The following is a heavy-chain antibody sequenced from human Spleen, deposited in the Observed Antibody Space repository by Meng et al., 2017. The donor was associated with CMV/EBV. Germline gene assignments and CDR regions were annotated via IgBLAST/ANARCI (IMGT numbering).Heavy chain of an antibody. CDR3: ARGYYSNYWADYYYYYGMDV. V-gene: IGHV3-30*04. CDR2: ISYDGSNK. Sequence: GESLKISCAASGFTFSSYAMHWVRQAPGKGLEWVAVISYDGSNKYYADSVKGRFTISRDNAKNSLYLQMNSLRAEDTAAYYCARGYYSNYWADYYYYYGMDVWGQGTTVTVSS. CDR1: GFTFSSYA. J-gene: IGHJ6*02. D-gene: IGHD4-11*01.